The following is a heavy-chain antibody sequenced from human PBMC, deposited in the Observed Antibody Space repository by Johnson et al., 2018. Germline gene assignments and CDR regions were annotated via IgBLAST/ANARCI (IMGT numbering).Heavy chain of an antibody. CDR2: IPYDGSNK. D-gene: IGHD3-22*01. Sequence: QVRLVQSGGGVVQPGRSLRLSCAASGFTFSRYGMHWVRQAPGKGLEWVAVIPYDGSNKYYADSVKGRFTISRDNSKNTLYLQMNSLRAEDTALYYCAKTYYYDSSGYGHYYMDVWGKGTTVTVSS. CDR1: GFTFSRYG. V-gene: IGHV3-30*18. J-gene: IGHJ6*03. CDR3: AKTYYYDSSGYGHYYMDV.